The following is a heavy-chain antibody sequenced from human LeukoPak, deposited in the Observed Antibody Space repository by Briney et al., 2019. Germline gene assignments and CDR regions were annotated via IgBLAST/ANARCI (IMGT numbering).Heavy chain of an antibody. Sequence: ASVTVSCKASGYTFTSYGISWVRQAPGQGLEWMGWISAYNGNTNYAQKLQGRVTMTTDTSTSTAYMELRSLRSDDTAVYYCARGLPGGSTSCFFDYWGQGTLVTVSS. V-gene: IGHV1-18*04. D-gene: IGHD2-2*01. CDR1: GYTFTSYG. CDR2: ISAYNGNT. CDR3: ARGLPGGSTSCFFDY. J-gene: IGHJ4*02.